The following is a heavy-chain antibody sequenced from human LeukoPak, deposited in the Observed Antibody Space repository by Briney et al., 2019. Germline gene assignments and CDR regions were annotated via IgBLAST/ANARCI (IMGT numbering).Heavy chain of an antibody. V-gene: IGHV1-69*13. J-gene: IGHJ4*02. CDR3: ARDSRAYYYDSSGYYLDY. D-gene: IGHD3-22*01. CDR2: IIPIFGTA. CDR1: GGTFSSYA. Sequence: SVKVSCKASGGTFSSYAISWVRQAPGQGLEWMGGIIPIFGTANYAQKFQGRVTITADESTSTAYMELSSLRSEDTAVYYFARDSRAYYYDSSGYYLDYWGQGTLVTVSS.